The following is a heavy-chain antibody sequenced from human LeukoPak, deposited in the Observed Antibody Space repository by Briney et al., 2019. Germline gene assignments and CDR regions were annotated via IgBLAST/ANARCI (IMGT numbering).Heavy chain of an antibody. J-gene: IGHJ4*02. CDR1: GFTFDDYA. CDR3: AKAFSSGYYGDY. D-gene: IGHD5-12*01. Sequence: GGSLRLSCAASGFTFDDYAMHWVRQAPGKGLEWVSGISWNSGSIGYADSVKGRFTISRDNAKNSLYLQMNSLRAEDTALYYCAKAFSSGYYGDYWGQGTLVTVSS. V-gene: IGHV3-9*01. CDR2: ISWNSGSI.